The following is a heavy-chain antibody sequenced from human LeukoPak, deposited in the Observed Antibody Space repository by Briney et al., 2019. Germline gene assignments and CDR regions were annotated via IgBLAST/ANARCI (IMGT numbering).Heavy chain of an antibody. V-gene: IGHV1-2*02. Sequence: VASVKVSCKASGYTFTGYYMHWVRQAPGQGLEWMGWINPNSGGTNYAQKFQGRVTMTRDMSISTAYMELSRLRSDDTAVYYCAREDLYYYDSSGSEYFQHWGQGTLVTVSS. J-gene: IGHJ1*01. CDR1: GYTFTGYY. CDR2: INPNSGGT. D-gene: IGHD3-22*01. CDR3: AREDLYYYDSSGSEYFQH.